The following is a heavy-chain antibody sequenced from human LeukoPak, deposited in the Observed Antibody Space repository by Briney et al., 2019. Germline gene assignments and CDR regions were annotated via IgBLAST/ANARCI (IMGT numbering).Heavy chain of an antibody. D-gene: IGHD6-13*01. CDR2: IRQDGSEK. Sequence: GSLRLSFAVSGFPFTDYWMNWVRRAPGKGLEWVASIRQDGSEKTYVDSVKGRFTISRDNTKNSLSLQVNSLRVEDTAVYYCARDGTAAGLYFDLWGQGTLVTVSS. V-gene: IGHV3-7*01. CDR3: ARDGTAAGLYFDL. J-gene: IGHJ4*01. CDR1: GFPFTDYW.